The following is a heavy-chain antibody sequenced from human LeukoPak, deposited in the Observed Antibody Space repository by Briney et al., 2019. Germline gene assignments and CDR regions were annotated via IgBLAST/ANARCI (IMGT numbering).Heavy chain of an antibody. CDR1: GYTFTGYY. J-gene: IGHJ4*02. D-gene: IGHD2-2*01. CDR3: ATYYCSTTSCYPYFFDY. Sequence: GASVKVSCKASGYTFTGYYMHWVRQAPGQGLEWMGWINPNSGGTNYAQKFQGRVTMTTDTSTSTAHMELRSLRSDDTAVYYCATYYCSTTSCYPYFFDYWGQGTLVTVSS. CDR2: INPNSGGT. V-gene: IGHV1-2*02.